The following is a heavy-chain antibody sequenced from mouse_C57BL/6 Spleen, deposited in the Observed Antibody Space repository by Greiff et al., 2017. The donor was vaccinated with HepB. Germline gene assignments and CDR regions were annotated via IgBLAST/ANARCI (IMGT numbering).Heavy chain of an antibody. CDR1: GFTFSDYG. CDR3: ARQSFYAMDY. V-gene: IGHV5-17*01. CDR2: ISSGSSTN. Sequence: EVQLMESGGGLVKPGGSLKLSCAASGFTFSDYGMHWVRQAPEKGLEWVAYISSGSSTNYYADTVKGRFIISRDNAKNTLFLQMTSLRSEDTAMYYCARQSFYAMDYWGQGTSVTVSS. J-gene: IGHJ4*01.